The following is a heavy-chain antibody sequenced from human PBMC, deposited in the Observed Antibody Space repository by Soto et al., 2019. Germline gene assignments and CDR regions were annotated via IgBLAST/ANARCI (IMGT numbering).Heavy chain of an antibody. CDR1: GGSISSGGYY. CDR3: ARIDTAMGPGYYGMDV. CDR2: IYYSGST. D-gene: IGHD5-18*01. Sequence: PSETLSLTCTVSGGSISSGGYYWSWIRQHPGKGLEWIRYIYYSGSTYYDPSLKSRVTISVDTSKNQFSLKLSSVTAADTAVYYCARIDTAMGPGYYGMDVWGQGTTVTVSS. J-gene: IGHJ6*02. V-gene: IGHV4-31*03.